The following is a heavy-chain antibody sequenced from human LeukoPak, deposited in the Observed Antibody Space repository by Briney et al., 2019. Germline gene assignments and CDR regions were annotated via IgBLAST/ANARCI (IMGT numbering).Heavy chain of an antibody. CDR1: SDSINSYY. CDR3: ARDLGGYYYDSSGYGAFDI. J-gene: IGHJ3*02. Sequence: SETLSLTCTVSSDSINSYYWSWIRQPAGKGLEWIGYIYYSGSTYYNPSLKSRVTISVDTSKNQFSLKLSSVTAADTAVYYCARDLGGYYYDSSGYGAFDIWGQGTMVTVSS. CDR2: IYYSGST. D-gene: IGHD3-22*01. V-gene: IGHV4-59*06.